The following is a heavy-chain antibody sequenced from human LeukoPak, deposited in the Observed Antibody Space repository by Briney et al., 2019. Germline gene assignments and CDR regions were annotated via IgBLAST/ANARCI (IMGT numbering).Heavy chain of an antibody. V-gene: IGHV6-1*01. CDR3: ARGILEWLLQDYYYMDV. CDR1: GDSVSSNSAA. CDR2: TYYRSKWYN. J-gene: IGHJ6*03. D-gene: IGHD3-3*01. Sequence: SQTLSLTCAISGDSVSSNSAAWNWLRQSPSRGLEWLGRTYYRSKWYNDYAVSVKSRITINPDTSKNQFSLQLNSVTPEDTAVYYCARGILEWLLQDYYYMDVWGKGTTITVSS.